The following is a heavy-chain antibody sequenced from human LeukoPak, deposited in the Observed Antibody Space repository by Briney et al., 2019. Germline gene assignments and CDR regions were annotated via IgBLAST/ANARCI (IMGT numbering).Heavy chain of an antibody. D-gene: IGHD2-2*01. J-gene: IGHJ4*02. CDR3: ARARGIVVPSPFDY. CDR1: GYTFTGYY. Sequence: ASVKVSCKASGYTFTGYYMHWVRQAPGQGLEWMGWINPNSGGTNYAQKFQGRATMTRDTSISTAYMELSRLRSDDTAVYYCARARGIVVPSPFDYWGQGTLVTVSS. V-gene: IGHV1-2*02. CDR2: INPNSGGT.